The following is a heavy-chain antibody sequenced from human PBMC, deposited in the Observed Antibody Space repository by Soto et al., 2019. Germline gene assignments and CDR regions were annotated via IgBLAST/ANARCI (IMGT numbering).Heavy chain of an antibody. D-gene: IGHD4-4*01. V-gene: IGHV3-73*02. CDR1: GFTFSGSA. CDR2: IRSKANSYAT. J-gene: IGHJ6*02. CDR3: TRLSDSRSIEYYGIDV. Sequence: EVQLVESGGGLVQPGGSLKLSCAASGFTFSGSAMHWVRQASGKGLEWVGRIRSKANSYATASAASVKGRFTISRDDSKNTAYLQMNSLKTEDTAVYYCTRLSDSRSIEYYGIDVWGQGPTVTVS.